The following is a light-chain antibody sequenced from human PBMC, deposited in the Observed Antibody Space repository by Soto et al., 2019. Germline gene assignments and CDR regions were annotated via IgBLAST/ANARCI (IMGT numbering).Light chain of an antibody. CDR2: DGS. CDR3: QVWDSTRDHYV. Sequence: SYELTQPPSVSVAPGQKARIPCGGDNIESKSVYWYQQKSGHAPEVVVYDGSDRPSGIPERFSGSNSGTTATLTISRVEAGDEADYFCQVWDSTRDHYVFGAGTKVTVL. V-gene: IGLV3-21*02. J-gene: IGLJ1*01. CDR1: NIESKS.